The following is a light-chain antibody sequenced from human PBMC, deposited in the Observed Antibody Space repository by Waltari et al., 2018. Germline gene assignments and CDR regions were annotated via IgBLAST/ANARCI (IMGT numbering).Light chain of an antibody. J-gene: IGKJ1*01. CDR1: ESVSRA. V-gene: IGKV3-20*01. CDR3: QHYLRVPVT. Sequence: EIVLTQSPGTLSLSVGERATVSCRASESVSRALAWYQQKPGQAPRLLIYGASTRATGISDRCSGSGSGTDFSLTISRLEPDNFAVYYCQHYLRVPVTFGQGTTVEI. CDR2: GAS.